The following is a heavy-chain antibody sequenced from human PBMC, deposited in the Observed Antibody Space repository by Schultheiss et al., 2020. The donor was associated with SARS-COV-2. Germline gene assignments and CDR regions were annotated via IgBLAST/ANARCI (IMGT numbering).Heavy chain of an antibody. D-gene: IGHD3-16*02. CDR1: GFTFSSYA. J-gene: IGHJ3*02. CDR2: ISSNGGST. V-gene: IGHV3-23*01. Sequence: GGSLRLSCAASGFTFSSYAMSWVRQAPGKGLEWVSAISSNGGSTYYADSVKGRFTISRDNSKNTLYLQMSSLRAEDTAVYYCAREEGLSDAFDIWGQGTTVTVSS. CDR3: AREEGLSDAFDI.